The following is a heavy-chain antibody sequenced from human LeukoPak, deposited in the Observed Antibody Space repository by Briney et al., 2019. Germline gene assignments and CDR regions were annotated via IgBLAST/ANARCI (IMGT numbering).Heavy chain of an antibody. Sequence: PGGSLRLSCAASGFTFSSYGMHWVRQAPGKGLEWVAVISYDGSNRYYADSVKGRFTISRDNSKNTLYLQMNSLRAEDTAVYYCARDMAGLDYWGQGTLVTVSS. V-gene: IGHV3-30*03. J-gene: IGHJ4*02. D-gene: IGHD6-19*01. CDR1: GFTFSSYG. CDR3: ARDMAGLDY. CDR2: ISYDGSNR.